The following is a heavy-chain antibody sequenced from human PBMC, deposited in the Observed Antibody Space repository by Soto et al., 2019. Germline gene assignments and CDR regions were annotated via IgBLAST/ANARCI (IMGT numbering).Heavy chain of an antibody. V-gene: IGHV4-31*03. CDR3: ARGERYSSGWYGRSFDY. D-gene: IGHD6-19*01. CDR2: IYYSGST. Sequence: QVQLQESGPGLVKPSQTLSLTCTVSGGSISSGGYYWSWIRQHPGKGLEWIGYIYYSGSTYYNPSLKSRVTISVDTSKNQFSLKLSSVTAADTAVYYCARGERYSSGWYGRSFDYWGQGTLVTVSS. J-gene: IGHJ4*02. CDR1: GGSISSGGYY.